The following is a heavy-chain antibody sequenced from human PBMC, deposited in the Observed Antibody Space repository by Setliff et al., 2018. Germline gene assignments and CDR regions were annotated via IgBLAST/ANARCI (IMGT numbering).Heavy chain of an antibody. CDR1: GSTFRNYA. J-gene: IGHJ4*02. V-gene: IGHV1-18*01. CDR2: ISVYNGDT. Sequence: ASVKVSCKASGSTFRNYAFAWVRQAPGQGLEWVGWISVYNGDTNYEQKFQGSVTLTTDTSTSTAYMELRSLTSDDSAFYYCARAPSVELVTIRTNSWFTYWGQGTLVTVSS. D-gene: IGHD5-18*01. CDR3: ARAPSVELVTIRTNSWFTY.